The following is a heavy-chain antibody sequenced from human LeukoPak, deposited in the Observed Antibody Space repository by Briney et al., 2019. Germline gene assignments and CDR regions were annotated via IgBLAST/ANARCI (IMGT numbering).Heavy chain of an antibody. V-gene: IGHV3-23*01. CDR3: VKDLVGMSYFDY. CDR1: GFTFSTYA. Sequence: GGSLRLSCAASGFTFSTYAMAWVRLAPGKGLEWVSTVSDSGGRTYYAASVKGRFTISRDNSKNTLFLQMDSLRAEDTAVYFCVKDLVGMSYFDYWGQGTLVTVSS. CDR2: VSDSGGRT. D-gene: IGHD7-27*01. J-gene: IGHJ4*02.